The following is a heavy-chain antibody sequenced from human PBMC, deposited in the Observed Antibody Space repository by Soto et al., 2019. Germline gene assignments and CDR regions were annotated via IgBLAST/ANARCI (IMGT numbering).Heavy chain of an antibody. CDR3: ARERNWNDEPDAFDI. V-gene: IGHV1-2*02. Sequence: ASLKVSCKASGYTLTGYYMHWVRQAPGQGLEWMGWINPNSGGTNYAQKFQGRVTMTRDTSISTAYMELSRLRSDDTAVYYCARERNWNDEPDAFDIWGQGTMVTVSS. CDR1: GYTLTGYY. D-gene: IGHD1-1*01. J-gene: IGHJ3*02. CDR2: INPNSGGT.